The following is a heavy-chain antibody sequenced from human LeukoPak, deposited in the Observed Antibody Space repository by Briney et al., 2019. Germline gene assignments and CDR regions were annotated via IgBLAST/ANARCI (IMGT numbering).Heavy chain of an antibody. Sequence: SETLSLTCAVYGGSLSGYYWSWIRXXXXXXXXXXXXINHSGSTNYNPSLKSRATISVDTSKNQFSLKLSSVTAADTAVYYCARGATLYGSSWYRIDYWGQGTLVTVSS. CDR2: INHSGST. CDR1: GGSLSGYY. D-gene: IGHD6-13*01. V-gene: IGHV4-34*01. CDR3: ARGATLYGSSWYRIDY. J-gene: IGHJ4*02.